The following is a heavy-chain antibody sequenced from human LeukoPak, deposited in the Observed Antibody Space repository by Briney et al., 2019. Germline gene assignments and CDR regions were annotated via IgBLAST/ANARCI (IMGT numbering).Heavy chain of an antibody. V-gene: IGHV1-2*02. CDR2: INPNSGGT. J-gene: IGHJ4*02. D-gene: IGHD6-13*01. Sequence: GASVKVSCKASGYTLTGYYMHWVRQAPGQGLEWMGWINPNSGGTNYAQKFQGRVTMTRDTSISTAYMELSRLRSDDTAVYYCARDPGSGWGAAGTDYFDYWGQGTLVTVSS. CDR1: GYTLTGYY. CDR3: ARDPGSGWGAAGTDYFDY.